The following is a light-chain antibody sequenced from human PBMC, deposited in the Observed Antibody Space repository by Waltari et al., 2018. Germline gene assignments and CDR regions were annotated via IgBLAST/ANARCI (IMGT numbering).Light chain of an antibody. CDR1: NSNVDILHL. J-gene: IGLJ1*01. Sequence: QSALTQPASVSGSPGQSITISCTAVNSNVDILHLVSWYQHHPGRNPRLLIYEISQRPSGISNRFSGSKSGNTASLTISGLQPEYEADYFCCSFAGYGIYVFGSGTQVSVL. CDR3: CSFAGYGIYV. CDR2: EIS. V-gene: IGLV2-23*02.